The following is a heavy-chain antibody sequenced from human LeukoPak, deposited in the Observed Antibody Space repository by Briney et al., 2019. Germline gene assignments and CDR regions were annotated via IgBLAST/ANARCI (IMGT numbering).Heavy chain of an antibody. Sequence: ASVIVSCKASGYSFVNYGISWVRQAPGQGLEWMGWINPNSGGTNYAQKFQGRVTMTRDTSISTAYMELSRLRSDDTAVYYCARARDNYACVDYWGQGTLVTVSS. CDR1: GYSFVNYG. J-gene: IGHJ4*02. CDR3: ARARDNYACVDY. V-gene: IGHV1-2*02. D-gene: IGHD4-11*01. CDR2: INPNSGGT.